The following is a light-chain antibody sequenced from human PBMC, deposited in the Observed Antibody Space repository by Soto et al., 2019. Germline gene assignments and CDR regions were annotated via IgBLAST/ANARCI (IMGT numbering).Light chain of an antibody. CDR3: QQYNSHSSYT. CDR2: KAS. V-gene: IGKV1-5*03. J-gene: IGKJ2*01. CDR1: QSINTW. Sequence: DIQMTQSPSTLSASVGDRVTITCRASQSINTWLAWYQQKPGKAPKLLIYKASSLGSGVPSRFSGSGSGTEFTLTISSLHPDDFAIYYCQQYNSHSSYTFGQGTKLEIK.